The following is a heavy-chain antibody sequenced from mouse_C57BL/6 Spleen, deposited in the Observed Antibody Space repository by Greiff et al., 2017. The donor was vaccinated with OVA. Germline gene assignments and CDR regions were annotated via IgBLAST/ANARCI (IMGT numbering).Heavy chain of an antibody. J-gene: IGHJ2*01. V-gene: IGHV5-17*01. CDR2: ISSGSSTI. CDR3: ARNGPDGYFDY. Sequence: EVQRVESGGGLVKPGGSLKLSCAASGFTFSDYGMHWVRQAPEKGLEWVAYISSGSSTIYYADTVKGRLTIARDNAKNTLFLQMTSLRSEDTAMYYCARNGPDGYFDYWGQGTTLTVSS. CDR1: GFTFSDYG. D-gene: IGHD2-3*01.